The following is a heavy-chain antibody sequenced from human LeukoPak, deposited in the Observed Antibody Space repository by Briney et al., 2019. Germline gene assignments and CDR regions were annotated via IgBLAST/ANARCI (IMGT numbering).Heavy chain of an antibody. CDR3: ARVGKSYDILTGPFDY. J-gene: IGHJ4*02. V-gene: IGHV1-18*01. CDR1: GYTFTSYG. CDR2: ISAYNGNT. D-gene: IGHD3-9*01. Sequence: ASVKVSCKASGYTFTSYGISWVRQAPGQGLEWMGWISAYNGNTNYAQKLQGRVTMTTDTSTSTAYMELRSLRSDDTAVYYCARVGKSYDILTGPFDYWGQGTLVTVSS.